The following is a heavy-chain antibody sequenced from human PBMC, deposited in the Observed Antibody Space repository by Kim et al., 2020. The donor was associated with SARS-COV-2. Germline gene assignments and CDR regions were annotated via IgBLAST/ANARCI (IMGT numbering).Heavy chain of an antibody. CDR3: AREHYYYGSGSYYGDYYYYYGMDV. J-gene: IGHJ6*02. D-gene: IGHD3-10*01. V-gene: IGHV3-33*01. CDR2: IWYDGSNK. CDR1: GFTFSSYG. Sequence: GGSLRLSCAASGFTFSSYGMHWVRQAPGKGLEWVAVIWYDGSNKYYADSVTGRFTISRDNSKNTLYLQMNSLRAEDTAVYYCAREHYYYGSGSYYGDYYYYYGMDVWGQGTTVTVSS.